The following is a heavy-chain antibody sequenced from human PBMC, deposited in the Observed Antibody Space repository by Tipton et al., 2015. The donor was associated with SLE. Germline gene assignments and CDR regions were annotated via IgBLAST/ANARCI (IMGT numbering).Heavy chain of an antibody. D-gene: IGHD3-10*01. CDR1: GGSISSYY. CDR3: ARVRGRVYFQH. J-gene: IGHJ1*01. CDR2: IYYSGST. V-gene: IGHV4-59*01. Sequence: TLSLTCTVSGGSISSYYWSWIRQPPGKGLEWIGYIYYSGSTNYNPSLKSRVTISVDKSKNQFSLKLSSVTAADAAVYYCARVRGRVYFQHWGQGALVTVSS.